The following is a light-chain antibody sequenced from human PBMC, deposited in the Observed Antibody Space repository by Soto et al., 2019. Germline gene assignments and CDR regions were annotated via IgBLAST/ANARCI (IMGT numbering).Light chain of an antibody. CDR3: QQRSNSIT. CDR2: DAS. V-gene: IGKV3-11*01. Sequence: EIVLTQSPATLSLSPGERATLSCRASQSVNSYLAWYQQKPGQAPRLLIYDASNRATGIPARFSGNGSGTDFTLTISGLEPEDFVLYYCQQRSNSITFGQGTRLEIK. J-gene: IGKJ5*01. CDR1: QSVNSY.